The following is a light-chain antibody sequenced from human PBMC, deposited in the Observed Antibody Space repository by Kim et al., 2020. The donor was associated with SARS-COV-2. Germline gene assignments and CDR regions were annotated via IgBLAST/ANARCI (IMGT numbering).Light chain of an antibody. V-gene: IGLV3-25*03. J-gene: IGLJ2*01. Sequence: PGQTARITCAGDALPKQYAYWYQQKPGQAPVLVIYKDSERPSGIPERFSGSSSGTTVTLTISGVQAEDEADYYCQSADSSGTYHVVFGGGTQLTV. CDR1: ALPKQY. CDR3: QSADSSGTYHVV. CDR2: KDS.